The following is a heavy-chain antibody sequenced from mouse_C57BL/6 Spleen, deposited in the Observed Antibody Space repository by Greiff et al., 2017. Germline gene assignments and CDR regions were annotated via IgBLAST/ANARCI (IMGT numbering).Heavy chain of an antibody. CDR2: IDPETGGT. CDR1: GYTFTDYE. CDR3: TRGGGSSLYYYAMDY. V-gene: IGHV1-15*01. D-gene: IGHD1-1*01. Sequence: VKLMESGAELVRPGASVTLSCKASGYTFTDYEMHWVKQTPVHGLEWIGAIDPETGGTAYNQKFKGKAILTADKSSSTAYMELRSLTSEDSAVYYCTRGGGSSLYYYAMDYWGQGTSVTVSS. J-gene: IGHJ4*01.